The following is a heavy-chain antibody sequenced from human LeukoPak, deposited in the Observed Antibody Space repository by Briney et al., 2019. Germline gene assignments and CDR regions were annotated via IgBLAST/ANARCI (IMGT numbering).Heavy chain of an antibody. Sequence: GGSLRLSCAASGFTFTKYWMTWVRQTPGKGLEWVANIKQDGSEKFYVDSVKGRFTISRDNAKNSLDLQINSLGAEDTAVYYCARGLDCRSTSCYLDNWGQGTLVTVSS. V-gene: IGHV3-7*01. CDR2: IKQDGSEK. J-gene: IGHJ4*02. CDR1: GFTFTKYW. CDR3: ARGLDCRSTSCYLDN. D-gene: IGHD2-2*01.